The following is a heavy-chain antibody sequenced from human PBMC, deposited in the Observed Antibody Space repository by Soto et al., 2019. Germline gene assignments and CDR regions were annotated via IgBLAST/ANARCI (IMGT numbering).Heavy chain of an antibody. Sequence: GGSLRLSCAASGFTFSNAWMSWVRQAPGKGLEWVGRIKSKTDGGTTDYAAPVKGRFTISRDDSKNTLYLQMNSLKTEDTAVYYCTTDLVRVRGYCSSTSGQHGYYCSGMDVWGQGTTVTV. CDR2: IKSKTDGGTT. CDR1: GFTFSNAW. D-gene: IGHD2-2*01. J-gene: IGHJ6*02. V-gene: IGHV3-15*01. CDR3: TTDLVRVRGYCSSTSGQHGYYCSGMDV.